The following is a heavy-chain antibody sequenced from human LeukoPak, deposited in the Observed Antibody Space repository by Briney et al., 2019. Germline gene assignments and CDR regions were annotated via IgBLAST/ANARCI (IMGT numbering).Heavy chain of an antibody. CDR1: GGSASSGSYY. CDR3: ARDGGKYFNDAHFDY. V-gene: IGHV4-61*01. J-gene: IGHJ4*02. CDR2: IYYSGST. Sequence: SETLSLTCTVSGGSASSGSYYWSWIRQPPGKGLEWIGYIYYSGSTNYNPSLKSRVTISVDTSKNQFSLKLSSVTAADTAVYYCARDGGKYFNDAHFDYWGQGTLVTVSS. D-gene: IGHD3-16*01.